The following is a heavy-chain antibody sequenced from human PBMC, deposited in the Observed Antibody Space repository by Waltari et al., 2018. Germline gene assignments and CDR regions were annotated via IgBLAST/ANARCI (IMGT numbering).Heavy chain of an antibody. CDR2: VLSTGKT. Sequence: QLQLQESGPGLVKPSGTLSLSCAVPGDSVTRPNWWSWVRQSPQRGLEWIGQVLSTGKTNYSPSFASRVTMSLDASNNQFSLKVTSATAADTAVYYCARDRGRGLYLDAWGPGTLVTVSP. D-gene: IGHD2-15*01. J-gene: IGHJ5*02. CDR1: GDSVTRPNW. CDR3: ARDRGRGLYLDA. V-gene: IGHV4-4*02.